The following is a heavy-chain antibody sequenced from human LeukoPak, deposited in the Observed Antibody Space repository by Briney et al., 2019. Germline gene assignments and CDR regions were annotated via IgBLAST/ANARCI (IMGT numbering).Heavy chain of an antibody. CDR3: ARDGVEYSSSSPPFDY. V-gene: IGHV3-21*01. Sequence: GGSLRLPCAVSGITFSSYSMNWVRQAPGKGLEWVSSISSRSSYIYYADSVKGRFTISRDNAKNSLYLQMNSLRAEDTAVYYCARDGVEYSSSSPPFDYWGQGTLVTVSS. CDR2: ISSRSSYI. CDR1: GITFSSYS. J-gene: IGHJ4*02. D-gene: IGHD6-6*01.